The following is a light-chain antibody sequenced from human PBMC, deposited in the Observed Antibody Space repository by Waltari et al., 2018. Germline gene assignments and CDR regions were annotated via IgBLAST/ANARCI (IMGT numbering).Light chain of an antibody. CDR2: GAS. Sequence: EIVMTHSPATLSVSPGERATLSCRASQSVRSNLAWYQQKPGQAPRLLIYGASTRATGIPARFSGSGSGTEFTLTISSLQSEDFAVYYCQQYNNWPPEPFGQGTKLEIK. V-gene: IGKV3-15*01. CDR3: QQYNNWPPEP. J-gene: IGKJ2*01. CDR1: QSVRSN.